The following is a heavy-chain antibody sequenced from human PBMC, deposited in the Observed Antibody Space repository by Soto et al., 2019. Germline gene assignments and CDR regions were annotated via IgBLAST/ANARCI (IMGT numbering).Heavy chain of an antibody. Sequence: QLQLQESGPGLVKPSETLSLTCTVSGGSISSSTYYWGWIRQPPGKGLEWIERIYYSGSTYYNPSLKSGAPIAVDTSKNQFPRKLSTVTAADTAVYYCASSEFHWGQGTLVTVSS. V-gene: IGHV4-39*01. D-gene: IGHD2-21*01. J-gene: IGHJ4*02. CDR3: ASSEFH. CDR2: IYYSGST. CDR1: GGSISSSTYY.